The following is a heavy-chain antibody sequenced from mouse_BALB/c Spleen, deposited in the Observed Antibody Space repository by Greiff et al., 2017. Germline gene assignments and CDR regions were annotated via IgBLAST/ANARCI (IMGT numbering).Heavy chain of an antibody. CDR1: GYSITSDYA. Sequence: EVKLVESGPGLVKPSQSLSLTCTVTGYSITSDYAWNWIRQFPGNKLEWMGYISYSGSTSYNPSLKSRISITRDTSKNQFFLQLNSVTTEDTATYYCARIPEGFAYWGQGTLVTVSA. J-gene: IGHJ3*01. CDR3: ARIPEGFAY. V-gene: IGHV3-2*02. CDR2: ISYSGST.